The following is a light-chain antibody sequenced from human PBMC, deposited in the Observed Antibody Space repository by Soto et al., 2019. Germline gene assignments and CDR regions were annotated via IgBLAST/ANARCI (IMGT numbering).Light chain of an antibody. Sequence: QSALTQPASVSGSPGQSITISCTGTSSDVGGYNYVSWYQQHPGKAPKLMIYDVSNRPSGVSNRFSGSKSGSTASLTISGLKYEDEADYSCSSYTSSSTYVFGTGTKVXVL. CDR1: SSDVGGYNY. J-gene: IGLJ1*01. V-gene: IGLV2-14*01. CDR3: SSYTSSSTYV. CDR2: DVS.